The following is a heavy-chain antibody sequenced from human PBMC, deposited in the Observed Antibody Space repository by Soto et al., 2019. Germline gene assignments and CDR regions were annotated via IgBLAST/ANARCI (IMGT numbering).Heavy chain of an antibody. Sequence: QVQLVQSGGEVKKPGASVTFSCKASGYTFINYHITWVRQAPGQGLEWMAWINTYNGMTDYAQRFQGRVTMTRDTSKSTAYMELRNLGYDDTAVYFCAKSPRGEMATDWGQGTLVTVSS. V-gene: IGHV1-18*01. D-gene: IGHD5-12*01. CDR1: GYTFINYH. CDR3: AKSPRGEMATD. J-gene: IGHJ4*02. CDR2: INTYNGMT.